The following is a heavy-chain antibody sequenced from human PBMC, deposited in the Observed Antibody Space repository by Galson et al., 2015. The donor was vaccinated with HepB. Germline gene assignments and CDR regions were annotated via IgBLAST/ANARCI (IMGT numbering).Heavy chain of an antibody. CDR2: ISSSSYT. CDR3: ARDRKWYDSSGYYPYY. Sequence: SLRLSCAASGFTFSDYYMSWIRQAPGKGLEWVSYISSSSYTNYADSVKGRFTISRDNAKNSLYLQMNSLRAEDTAVYYCARDRKWYDSSGYYPYYWGQGTLVTVSS. CDR1: GFTFSDYY. J-gene: IGHJ4*02. D-gene: IGHD3-22*01. V-gene: IGHV3-11*06.